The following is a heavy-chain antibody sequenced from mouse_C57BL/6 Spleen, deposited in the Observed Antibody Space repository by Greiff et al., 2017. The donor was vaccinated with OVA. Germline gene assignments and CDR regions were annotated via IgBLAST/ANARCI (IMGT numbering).Heavy chain of an antibody. Sequence: QVQLQQPGAELVMPGASVKLSCKASGYTFTSYWMHWVKQRPGQGLEWIGEIDPSDSYTNYNQTFKGKSTLTVDKSSSTAYMQLSSLTSGDSAVYYGARRGITTVVATDSFDYWGQGTTLTVSS. CDR1: GYTFTSYW. CDR3: ARRGITTVVATDSFDY. J-gene: IGHJ2*01. V-gene: IGHV1-69*01. CDR2: IDPSDSYT. D-gene: IGHD1-1*01.